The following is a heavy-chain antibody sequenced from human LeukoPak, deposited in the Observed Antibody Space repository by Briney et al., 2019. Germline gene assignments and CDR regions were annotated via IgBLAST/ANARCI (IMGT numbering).Heavy chain of an antibody. CDR3: ARDRKAFFY. D-gene: IGHD3-3*02. CDR1: GFTFSSYR. J-gene: IGHJ4*02. CDR2: ISTSSSSK. Sequence: PGGSLRLSCAVSGFTFSSYRMSWVRQAPGKGLEWVSSISTSSSSKYYADSVKGRFTVSRDNAKNSLDLQMNSLRAEDTAVYYCARDRKAFFYRGQGTLVTVSS. V-gene: IGHV3-21*01.